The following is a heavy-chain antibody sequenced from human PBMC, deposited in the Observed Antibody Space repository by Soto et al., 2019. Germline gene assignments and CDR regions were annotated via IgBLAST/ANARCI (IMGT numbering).Heavy chain of an antibody. CDR2: IYYSGST. J-gene: IGHJ4*02. CDR1: GGSISSGDYY. CDR3: ARGYGRAAAGTLDY. Sequence: TLSLTCTVSGGSISSGDYYWSWIRQPPGKGLEWIGYIYYSGSTYYNPSLKSRVTISVDTSKNQFSLKLSSVTAADTAVYYCARGYGRAAAGTLDYWGQGTVVTVSS. V-gene: IGHV4-30-4*01. D-gene: IGHD6-13*01.